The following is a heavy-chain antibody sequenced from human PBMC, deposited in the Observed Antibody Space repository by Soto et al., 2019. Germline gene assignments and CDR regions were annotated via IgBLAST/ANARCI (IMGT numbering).Heavy chain of an antibody. V-gene: IGHV1-69*12. D-gene: IGHD6-19*01. J-gene: IGHJ4*02. CDR3: ERTHPVESSGGSLVGIDY. CDR1: GGTFSSYA. CDR2: IIPIFGTA. Sequence: QVQLVQSGAEVKKPGSSVKVSCKASGGTFSSYAISWVRQAPGQGLEWMGGIIPIFGTANYAQKFQGRVTIPEEESTSTGYMELSSLRSEDTAVYYCERTHPVESSGGSLVGIDYWGEGTLVTVSS.